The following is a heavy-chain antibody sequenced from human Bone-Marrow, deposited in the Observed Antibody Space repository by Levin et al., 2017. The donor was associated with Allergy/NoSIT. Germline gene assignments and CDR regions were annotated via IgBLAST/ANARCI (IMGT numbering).Heavy chain of an antibody. V-gene: IGHV4-59*01. CDR3: ARGGRYCSSTSCRLISGYDPYYDYYGMDV. J-gene: IGHJ6*02. D-gene: IGHD2-2*01. Sequence: SQTLSLTCTVSGGSISSYYWSWIRQPPGKGLEWIGYIYYSGSTNYNPSLKSRVTISVDTSKNQFSLKLSSVTAADTAVYYCARGGRYCSSTSCRLISGYDPYYDYYGMDVWGQGTTVTVSS. CDR2: IYYSGST. CDR1: GGSISSYY.